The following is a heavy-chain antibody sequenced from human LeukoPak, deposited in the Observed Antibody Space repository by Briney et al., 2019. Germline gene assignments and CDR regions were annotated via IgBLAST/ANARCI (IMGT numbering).Heavy chain of an antibody. J-gene: IGHJ4*02. CDR1: GYTFTSYG. D-gene: IGHD2-15*01. V-gene: IGHV1-18*01. Sequence: ASVKVSCKASGYTFTSYGISWVRPAPGQGLEWMGWISAYNGNTNYAQKPQGRVTMTTDTSTSTAYVELRSLRSDDTAVYYCARDGLGYWEWSFDWGQGTLVTVSS. CDR3: ARDGLGYWEWSFD. CDR2: ISAYNGNT.